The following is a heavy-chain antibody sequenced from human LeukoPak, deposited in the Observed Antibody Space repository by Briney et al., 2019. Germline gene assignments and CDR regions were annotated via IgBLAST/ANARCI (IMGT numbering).Heavy chain of an antibody. V-gene: IGHV1-46*01. Sequence: ASVKVSCKASGYTFTTYFMHWVRQAPGQGLEWMGIIHTSGGTTKYAQKFQDRVTMTRDTSTNTVYMELSSLKFADTAVYYCAREGGDGGPFDYWGQGTLVTVSS. CDR2: IHTSGGTT. CDR3: AREGGDGGPFDY. CDR1: GYTFTTYF. J-gene: IGHJ4*02. D-gene: IGHD4-23*01.